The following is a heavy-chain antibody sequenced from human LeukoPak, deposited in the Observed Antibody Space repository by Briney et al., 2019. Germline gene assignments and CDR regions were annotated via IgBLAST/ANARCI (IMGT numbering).Heavy chain of an antibody. D-gene: IGHD7-27*01. CDR3: ARHVGKWGFDY. J-gene: IGHJ4*02. CDR1: GGSISSGSYY. Sequence: PSETLSLTCTVSGGSISSGSYYWSWIRQPAGKGLEWNGRIYTSGTTNYNPSLASRVTISVDTSKNQVSLKLSSVTAADTAVYYCARHVGKWGFDYWGQGTLVTVSS. V-gene: IGHV4-61*02. CDR2: IYTSGTT.